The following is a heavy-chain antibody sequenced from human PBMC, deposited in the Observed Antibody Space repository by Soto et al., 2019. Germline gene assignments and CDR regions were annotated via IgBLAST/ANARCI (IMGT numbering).Heavy chain of an antibody. J-gene: IGHJ4*02. CDR1: GFTFSSYA. V-gene: IGHV3-30-3*01. Sequence: QVQLVESGGGVVQPGRSLRLSCAASGFTFSSYAMHWVRQAPGKGLEWVAVISYDGSNKYYADSVKGRFTISRDNSKNTLYLQMNSLRAEDTAVYYCARGIVVWDQGTLVTVSS. CDR2: ISYDGSNK. CDR3: ARGIVV. D-gene: IGHD3-22*01.